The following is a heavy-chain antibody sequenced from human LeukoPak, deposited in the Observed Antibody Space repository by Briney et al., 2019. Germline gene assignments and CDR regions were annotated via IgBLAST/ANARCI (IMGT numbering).Heavy chain of an antibody. CDR3: ARDRECDLQSLRYFDS. CDR1: GGSVSSDSCF. D-gene: IGHD4-11*01. CDR2: VHYSGGT. J-gene: IGHJ4*02. Sequence: PSETLSLTCTVSGGSVSSDSCFWSWIRQPPGKGLEWIGYVHYSGGTNYNPSLESRVTISADTSKNQFSLKLNSVTAADTAVYYCARDRECDLQSLRYFDSWGQGTLVAVSS. V-gene: IGHV4-61*01.